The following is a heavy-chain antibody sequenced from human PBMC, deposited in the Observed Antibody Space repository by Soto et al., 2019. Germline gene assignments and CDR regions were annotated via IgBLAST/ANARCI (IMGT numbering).Heavy chain of an antibody. D-gene: IGHD4-17*01. Sequence: QVQLVESGEGVVQPGRSLRLSCAASGFTFSRYGMHWVRQAPGKGLEWVAVIWYDGSNKYYADSVKGRFTISRDNSKNTLYLQMNSLRAEDTAVYYCAQDYGEGIDYWGQGTLVTVSS. V-gene: IGHV3-33*06. CDR1: GFTFSRYG. CDR3: AQDYGEGIDY. J-gene: IGHJ4*02. CDR2: IWYDGSNK.